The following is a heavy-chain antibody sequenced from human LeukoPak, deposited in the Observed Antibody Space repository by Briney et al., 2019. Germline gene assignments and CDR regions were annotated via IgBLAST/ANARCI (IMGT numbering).Heavy chain of an antibody. CDR2: FDPEDGET. CDR3: ARGDFFDSSAYEGYHKEFDL. V-gene: IGHV1-24*01. J-gene: IGHJ4*02. Sequence: ASVKVSCKVSGYTLTELSMHWVRQAPGKGLEWMGGFDPEDGETIHAQEFQGRVTMTRNTSISTAYMELSSLRSEDTAVYYCARGDFFDSSAYEGYHKEFDLWGQGTLVTVSS. D-gene: IGHD3-22*01. CDR1: GYTLTELS.